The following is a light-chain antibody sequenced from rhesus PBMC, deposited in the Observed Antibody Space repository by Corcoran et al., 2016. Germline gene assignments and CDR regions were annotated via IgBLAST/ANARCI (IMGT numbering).Light chain of an antibody. CDR1: QGISSW. V-gene: IGKV1-18*01. Sequence: DIQMTQSPSSLSASVGDKVTITCRASQGISSWLAWYQQNPGKAPKLTIAAASSLQSGVPSRFSGSGSGTDYTLTSSSLQPEDFATYYCQQGYNTPLTFGGGTKVEIK. CDR2: AAS. J-gene: IGKJ4*01. CDR3: QQGYNTPLT.